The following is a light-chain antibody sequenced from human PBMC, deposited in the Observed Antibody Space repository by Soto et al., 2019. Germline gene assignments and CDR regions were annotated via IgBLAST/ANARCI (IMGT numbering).Light chain of an antibody. CDR3: FSHARSTTFDYV. CDR2: EVS. J-gene: IGLJ1*01. V-gene: IGLV2-23*02. CDR1: SSDVGSYNL. Sequence: QSALTQPASVSGSPGPSITISCTGTSSDVGSYNLVSWDQQHPGKAPKLIIYEVSNRPSGVSNRFSGSKSDNTASLTISGLQAEDGADYYCFSHARSTTFDYVFGTGTKVTVL.